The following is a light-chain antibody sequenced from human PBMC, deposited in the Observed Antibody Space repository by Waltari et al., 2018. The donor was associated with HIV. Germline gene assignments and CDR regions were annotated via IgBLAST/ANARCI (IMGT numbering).Light chain of an antibody. CDR3: QQYSNWPRT. CDR1: QSVSSN. Sequence: EVVMTQSPATLSLSPGDRATLSCRANQSVSSNLAWYQQKPGQPPRLLIYAVSTRATGIAARFSGSGSGTEFSLTISSLQSEDYAVYYCQQYSNWPRTFGQGTKVEIK. J-gene: IGKJ1*01. CDR2: AVS. V-gene: IGKV3-15*01.